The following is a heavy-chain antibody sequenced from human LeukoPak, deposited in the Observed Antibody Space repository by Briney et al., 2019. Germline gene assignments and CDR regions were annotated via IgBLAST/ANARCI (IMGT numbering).Heavy chain of an antibody. CDR3: ARTPVGYSSSYLFDY. D-gene: IGHD6-13*01. CDR1: GFTFSSYW. J-gene: IGHJ4*02. Sequence: PGGSLRLSCAASGFTFSSYWMSWVRQAPGKGLEWVANIKQDGSEKYYVDSVKGRFTISRDNAKNSLYLQMNSLRAEDTAVYYCARTPVGYSSSYLFDYWGQGTLVTVSS. V-gene: IGHV3-7*01. CDR2: IKQDGSEK.